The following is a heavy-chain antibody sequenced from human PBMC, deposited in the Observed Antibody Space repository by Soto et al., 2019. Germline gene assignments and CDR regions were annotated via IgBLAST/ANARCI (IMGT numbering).Heavy chain of an antibody. CDR1: GFTFDDYD. D-gene: IGHD5-18*01. Sequence: SLRLSCAASGFTFDDYDMHWVRQAPGKGLEWVSGISWSSGSIGYADSVKGRFTISRDNTKNSLYLQMNSLRAEDTALYYCAKERGYIYGYYYYGLDVWGQGTTVTV. CDR2: ISWSSGSI. J-gene: IGHJ6*02. V-gene: IGHV3-9*01. CDR3: AKERGYIYGYYYYGLDV.